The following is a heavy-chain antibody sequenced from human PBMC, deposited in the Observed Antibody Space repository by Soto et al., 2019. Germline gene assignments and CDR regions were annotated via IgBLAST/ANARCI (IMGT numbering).Heavy chain of an antibody. V-gene: IGHV3-30-3*01. CDR1: GFTFSTYA. CDR2: ISYDGSNK. J-gene: IGHJ6*02. CDR3: ARDSPQGVDV. Sequence: PEGSLRLSCAASGFTFSTYAMHWVRQAPGKGLEWVAVISYDGSNKYHADSVKGRFTISRDSSKNTLYLQMNSLTGEDTAVYYCARDSPQGVDVWGQGTTVTVSS.